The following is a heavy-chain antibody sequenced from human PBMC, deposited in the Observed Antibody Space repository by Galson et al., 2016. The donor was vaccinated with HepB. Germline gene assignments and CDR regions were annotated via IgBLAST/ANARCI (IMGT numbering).Heavy chain of an antibody. D-gene: IGHD2-2*01. J-gene: IGHJ3*02. CDR1: GFTFSSYW. CDR2: IKQDGSEK. CDR3: ARDLLHIVLVPAAGTFEI. Sequence: SLRLSCAASGFTFSSYWMSWVRQAPGKGLEWVSNIKQDGSEKFYVDSVKGRFTISRDNAKNSLYLQLNSLRAEDTAVYYCARDLLHIVLVPAAGTFEIWGQGKRVTFSS. V-gene: IGHV3-7*01.